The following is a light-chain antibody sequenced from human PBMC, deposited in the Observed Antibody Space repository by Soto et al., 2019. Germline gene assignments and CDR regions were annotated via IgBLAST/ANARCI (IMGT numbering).Light chain of an antibody. J-gene: IGKJ1*01. Sequence: IVLTQSPATLSVSPGERATLSCRASQSVSSHIAWYRQKPGQAPRLLIYGASIRATGIPARISGSGSGTEFTLTISSLQSEDFAVYYCQQYNNWPRTFGQGTKVDIK. V-gene: IGKV3-15*01. CDR1: QSVSSH. CDR2: GAS. CDR3: QQYNNWPRT.